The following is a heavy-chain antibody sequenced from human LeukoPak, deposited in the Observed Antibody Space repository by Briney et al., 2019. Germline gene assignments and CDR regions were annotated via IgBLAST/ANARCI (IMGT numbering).Heavy chain of an antibody. Sequence: ASVKVSCKASGYTFTSYDINWVRQDTGQGLEWMGWMNPNSGNTGYAQKFQGRVTMTRNTSISTAYMELSSLRSEDTAVYYCARGLGFGELYDWFDPWGQGTLVTVSS. CDR3: ARGLGFGELYDWFDP. CDR1: GYTFTSYD. D-gene: IGHD3-10*01. CDR2: MNPNSGNT. V-gene: IGHV1-8*01. J-gene: IGHJ5*02.